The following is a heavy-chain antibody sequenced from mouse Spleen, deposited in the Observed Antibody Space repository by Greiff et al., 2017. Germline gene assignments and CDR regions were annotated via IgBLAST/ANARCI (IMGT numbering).Heavy chain of an antibody. D-gene: IGHD1-1*01. V-gene: IGHV5-9-2*01. CDR1: GFTFSSYG. CDR2: ISGGGSYT. Sequence: EVQLVESGGGLVKPGGSLKLSCAASGFTFSSYGMSWVRQTPEKRLEWVATISGGGSYTYYPDSVKGRFTISRDNAKNNLYLQMSSLRSEDTALYYCARPLYGCRNCYAMGYWGQGTSVTVSS. J-gene: IGHJ4*01. CDR3: ARPLYGCRNCYAMGY.